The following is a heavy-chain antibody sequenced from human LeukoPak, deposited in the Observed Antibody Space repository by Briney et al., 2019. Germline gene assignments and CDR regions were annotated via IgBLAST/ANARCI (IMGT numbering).Heavy chain of an antibody. CDR2: IYYSGST. V-gene: IGHV4-39*01. Sequence: KTSKTLSLTCTVSGGSISSSSYYWGWIRQPPGKRLEWNGSIYYSGSTYYNPSLKSRFTISVDTSKNQFSLKLSSVTAADRAVYYCARRGYSGSYGDDYWGQGTLVTVSS. J-gene: IGHJ4*02. CDR1: GGSISSSSYY. CDR3: ARRGYSGSYGDDY. D-gene: IGHD1-26*01.